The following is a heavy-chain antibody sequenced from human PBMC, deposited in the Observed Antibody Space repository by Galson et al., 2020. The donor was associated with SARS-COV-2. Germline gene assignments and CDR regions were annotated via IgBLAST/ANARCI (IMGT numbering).Heavy chain of an antibody. CDR3: AKDFGSGSYAWYYFDY. J-gene: IGHJ4*02. CDR2: ISWNSGSI. D-gene: IGHD3-10*01. Sequence: GGSLRLSCAASGFTFDDYAMHWVRQAPGKGLEWVSGISWNSGSIGYADSVKGRFTISRDNAKNSLYLQMNSLRAEDTALYYCAKDFGSGSYAWYYFDYWGQGTLVTVSS. V-gene: IGHV3-9*01. CDR1: GFTFDDYA.